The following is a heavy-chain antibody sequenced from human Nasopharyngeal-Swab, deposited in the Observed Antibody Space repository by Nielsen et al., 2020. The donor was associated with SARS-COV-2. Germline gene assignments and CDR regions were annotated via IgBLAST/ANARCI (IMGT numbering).Heavy chain of an antibody. J-gene: IGHJ5*02. CDR3: VKGGYLHDYINYGDWFDP. CDR1: GFTFSSYA. V-gene: IGHV3-23*01. CDR2: ISGAGSST. Sequence: GESLKISCVASGFTFSSYAMSWVRQAPGTGLNWVSAISGAGSSTYYADSVKGRFTIPRDNSKNTLYLQMNSLRAEDTALYYCVKGGYLHDYINYGDWFDPWGLGTLVTVSS. D-gene: IGHD4-11*01.